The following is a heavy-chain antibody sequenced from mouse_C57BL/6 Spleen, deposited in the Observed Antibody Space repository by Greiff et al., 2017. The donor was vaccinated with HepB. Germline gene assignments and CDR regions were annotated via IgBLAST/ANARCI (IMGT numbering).Heavy chain of an antibody. CDR1: GYTFTSYW. CDR2: IDPSDSYT. CDR3: ARAYYYGSSYGYFDV. V-gene: IGHV1-59*01. Sequence: VQLQQSGAELVRPGTSVKLSCKASGYTFTSYWMHWVKQRPGQGLEWIGVIDPSDSYTNYNQKFKGKATLTVDTSSSTAYMQLSSLTSEDSAVYYCARAYYYGSSYGYFDVWGTGTTVTVSS. J-gene: IGHJ1*03. D-gene: IGHD1-1*01.